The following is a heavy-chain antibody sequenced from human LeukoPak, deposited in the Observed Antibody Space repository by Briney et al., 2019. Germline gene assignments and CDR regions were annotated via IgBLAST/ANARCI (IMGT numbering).Heavy chain of an antibody. Sequence: GGSLRLSCAASGFTVSGNYMSWVRQAPGKGLEWVSVIYSGGSTYYADSVKGRFTISRDNTKNSLYLQMNSLRAEDTAVYYCANLVSYGDDDYWGQGTLVTVSS. D-gene: IGHD4-17*01. J-gene: IGHJ4*02. CDR1: GFTVSGNY. CDR3: ANLVSYGDDDY. V-gene: IGHV3-53*01. CDR2: IYSGGST.